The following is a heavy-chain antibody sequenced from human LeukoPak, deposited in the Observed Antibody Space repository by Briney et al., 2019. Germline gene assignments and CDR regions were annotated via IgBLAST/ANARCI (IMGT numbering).Heavy chain of an antibody. CDR2: IYYSGST. CDR1: GGSISSYY. Sequence: SETLSLTCTVSGGSISSYYWSWIRQPPGKGLEWIGYIYYSGSTYYNPSLKSRVTISVDASKNQFSLKLSSVTAADTAVYYCARDSSSRYYNWFDPWGQGTLVTVSS. J-gene: IGHJ5*02. CDR3: ARDSSSRYYNWFDP. D-gene: IGHD6-6*01. V-gene: IGHV4-59*01.